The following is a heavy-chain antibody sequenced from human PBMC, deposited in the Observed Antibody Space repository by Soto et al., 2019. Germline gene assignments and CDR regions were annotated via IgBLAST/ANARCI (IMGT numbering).Heavy chain of an antibody. CDR3: ARSTSYSSNHYYYGMDV. D-gene: IGHD6-13*01. V-gene: IGHV2-26*01. CDR1: GFSLSNARMG. Sequence: GSGPTLVNPTETLTLTCTVSGFSLSNARMGVSWIRQPPGKALEWLAHIFSNDEKSYSTSLKSRLTISKDTSKSQVVLTMTNMDPVDTATYYCARSTSYSSNHYYYGMDVWGQGTTVTVSS. J-gene: IGHJ6*02. CDR2: IFSNDEK.